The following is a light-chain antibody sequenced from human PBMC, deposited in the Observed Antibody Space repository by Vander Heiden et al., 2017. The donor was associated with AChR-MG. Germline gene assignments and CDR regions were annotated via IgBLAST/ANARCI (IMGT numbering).Light chain of an antibody. CDR2: GAS. CDR1: QSISSTY. J-gene: IGKJ2*01. V-gene: IGKV3-20*01. CDR3: QLFASSPPAYI. Sequence: ELVLTQSPGTLSLSPGERATLSCRTSQSISSTYLAWHQQRRGQAPRLLIYGASSRATGIPDRLNGSGSGTDFTLTISRLEPEDFAVYYCQLFASSPPAYIFGQGTKLEIK.